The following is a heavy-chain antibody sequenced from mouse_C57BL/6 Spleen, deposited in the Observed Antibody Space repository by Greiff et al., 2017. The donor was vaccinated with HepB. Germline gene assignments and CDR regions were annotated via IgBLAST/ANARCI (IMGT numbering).Heavy chain of an antibody. CDR3: ARHPPYYYGSSPYWYFDV. V-gene: IGHV5-17*01. J-gene: IGHJ1*03. CDR1: GFTFSDYG. D-gene: IGHD1-1*01. CDR2: ISSGSSTI. Sequence: DVKLVESGGGLVKPGGSLKLSCAASGFTFSDYGMHWVRQAPEKGLEWVAYISSGSSTIYYADTVKGRFTISRDNAKNTLFLQMTSLRSEDTAMYYCARHPPYYYGSSPYWYFDVWGTGTTVTVSS.